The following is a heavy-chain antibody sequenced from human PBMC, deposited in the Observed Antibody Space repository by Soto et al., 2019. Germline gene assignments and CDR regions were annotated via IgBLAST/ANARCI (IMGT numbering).Heavy chain of an antibody. CDR2: IKQDGSEK. CDR1: GFTFSSYW. D-gene: IGHD4-17*01. V-gene: IGHV3-7*03. Sequence: PVGSLRLSCAASGFTFSSYWMSWVRQAPGKGLEWVANIKQDGSEKYYVDSVKGRFTISRDNAKNSLYLQMNSLRAEDTAVYYCARDWDYGDYQSYYCYYGMDVWGQGTTVTVSS. J-gene: IGHJ6*02. CDR3: ARDWDYGDYQSYYCYYGMDV.